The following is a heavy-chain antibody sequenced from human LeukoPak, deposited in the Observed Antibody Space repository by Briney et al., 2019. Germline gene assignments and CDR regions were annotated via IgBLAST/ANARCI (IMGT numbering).Heavy chain of an antibody. D-gene: IGHD6-19*01. Sequence: PGGSLRLSCAASGFTFSSYAMSWVRQAPGKGLEWVSAISGSGGSTYYADSVKGRFTISRDNSKNTLYLQMNSLRAEDTAVNYCAKELSSGWYEAHPFDCWGQGTLVTVSS. CDR2: ISGSGGST. CDR3: AKELSSGWYEAHPFDC. J-gene: IGHJ4*02. V-gene: IGHV3-23*01. CDR1: GFTFSSYA.